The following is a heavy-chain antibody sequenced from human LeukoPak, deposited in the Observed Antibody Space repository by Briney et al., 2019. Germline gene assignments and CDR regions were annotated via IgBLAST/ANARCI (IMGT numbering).Heavy chain of an antibody. V-gene: IGHV4-59*12. Sequence: SETLSLTCTVSGGSISSYYWSWIRQPPGKGLEWIGYIYYSGSTNYNPSLKSRVTISVDTSKNQFSLKLSSVTAADTAVYYCARAQPYYYGSGSQASWFDPWGQGTLVTVSS. J-gene: IGHJ5*02. CDR3: ARAQPYYYGSGSQASWFDP. D-gene: IGHD3-10*01. CDR2: IYYSGST. CDR1: GGSISSYY.